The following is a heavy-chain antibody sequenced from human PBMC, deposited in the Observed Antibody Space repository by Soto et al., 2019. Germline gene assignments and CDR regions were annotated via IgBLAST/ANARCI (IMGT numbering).Heavy chain of an antibody. D-gene: IGHD6-19*01. CDR1: GYTFTTYG. CDR2: ISAYNGNT. J-gene: IGHJ5*02. CDR3: ARGKPGIAVARLVRWFDP. V-gene: IGHV1-18*01. Sequence: ASVKVSCKASGYTFTTYGISWVRQAPGQGIEWMGWISAYNGNTNYAQKLQGRVTMTTDTSTSTAYMELRSLRSDDTAVYYCARGKPGIAVARLVRWFDPWGQGTLVTVSS.